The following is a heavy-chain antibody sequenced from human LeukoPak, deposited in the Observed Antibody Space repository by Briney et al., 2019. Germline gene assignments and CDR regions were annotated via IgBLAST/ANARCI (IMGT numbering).Heavy chain of an antibody. Sequence: GRSLRLSCAASGFTFSSYGMHWVRQAPGKGLEWVAVIWYDGSNKYYADSVKGRFTISRDNSKNTLYLQMNSLRAEDTAVYYCAGASSSWYGYYYGMDVWGQGTTVTVSS. D-gene: IGHD6-13*01. CDR2: IWYDGSNK. J-gene: IGHJ6*02. CDR3: AGASSSWYGYYYGMDV. V-gene: IGHV3-33*01. CDR1: GFTFSSYG.